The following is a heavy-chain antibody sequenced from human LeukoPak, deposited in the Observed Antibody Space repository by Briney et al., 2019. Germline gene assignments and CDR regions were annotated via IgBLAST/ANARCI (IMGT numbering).Heavy chain of an antibody. V-gene: IGHV3-11*06. CDR2: ISSSSSYT. D-gene: IGHD3-10*01. CDR3: ARDHRPDYGSGSYFDY. Sequence: AGSLRLSCAASGFTFSDYYMSWIRQAPGKGLEWVSYISSSSSYTNYADSVKGRFTISRDNAKNSLYLQMNSLRAEDTAVYYCARDHRPDYGSGSYFDYWGQGTLVTVSS. J-gene: IGHJ4*02. CDR1: GFTFSDYY.